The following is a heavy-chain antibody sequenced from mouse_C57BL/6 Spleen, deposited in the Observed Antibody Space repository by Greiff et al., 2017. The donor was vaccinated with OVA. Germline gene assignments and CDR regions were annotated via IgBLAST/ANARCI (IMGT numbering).Heavy chain of an antibody. Sequence: EVQVVESGGGLVKPGGSLKLSCAASGFTFSDYGMHWVRQAPEKGLEWVAYISSGSSTIYYADTVKGRFTISRDNAKNTLFLQMTSLRSEDTAMYYCARDDYDKTGYAMDYWGQGTSVTVSS. J-gene: IGHJ4*01. V-gene: IGHV5-17*01. D-gene: IGHD2-4*01. CDR1: GFTFSDYG. CDR2: ISSGSSTI. CDR3: ARDDYDKTGYAMDY.